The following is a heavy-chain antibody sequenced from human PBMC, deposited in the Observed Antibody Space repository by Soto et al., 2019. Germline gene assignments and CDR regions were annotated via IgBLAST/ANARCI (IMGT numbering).Heavy chain of an antibody. CDR1: GFTFSSYA. Sequence: EVQLLESGGGLAQPGGSLRLSCAASGFTFSSYAMSWVRQGPGKGLEWVSAISGSGASTFNTDSVKGRFTVSRDNSKNTLYLQMNSLRAEDTAVYYCAKATIRFLDTYGMDVWGQGTTVAVSS. CDR3: AKATIRFLDTYGMDV. J-gene: IGHJ6*02. D-gene: IGHD3-3*01. CDR2: ISGSGAST. V-gene: IGHV3-23*01.